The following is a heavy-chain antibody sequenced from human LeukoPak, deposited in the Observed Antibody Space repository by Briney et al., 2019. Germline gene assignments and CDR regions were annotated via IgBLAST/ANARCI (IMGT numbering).Heavy chain of an antibody. CDR2: INSDGSST. Sequence: GGSLRLSCAASGFTFSFYNMNWARQAPGKGLVWVSRINSDGSSTSYADSVKGRFTISRDNAKNTLYLQMNSLRVEDTAVYYCARGGPIYYDSSGSYDWGQGTLVTVSS. J-gene: IGHJ4*02. CDR1: GFTFSFYN. V-gene: IGHV3-74*01. CDR3: ARGGPIYYDSSGSYD. D-gene: IGHD3-22*01.